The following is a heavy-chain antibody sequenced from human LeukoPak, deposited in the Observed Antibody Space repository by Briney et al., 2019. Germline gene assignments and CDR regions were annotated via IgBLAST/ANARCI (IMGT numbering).Heavy chain of an antibody. J-gene: IGHJ4*02. CDR2: ISGSGGST. D-gene: IGHD3-22*01. V-gene: IGHV3-23*01. Sequence: GGSLRLSCAASGFTFSSYGMSWVRQAPGKGLEWVSAISGSGGSTYYADSVKGRFTISRDNAKNSLYLQMNSLRAEDTAVYYCARFGSIYYDSSGYYYVWGQGTLVTVSS. CDR3: ARFGSIYYDSSGYYYV. CDR1: GFTFSSYG.